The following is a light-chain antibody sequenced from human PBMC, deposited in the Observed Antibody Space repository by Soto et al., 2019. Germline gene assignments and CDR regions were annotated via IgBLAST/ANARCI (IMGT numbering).Light chain of an antibody. CDR3: SSCTNICPRV. J-gene: IGLJ2*01. V-gene: IGLV2-14*03. CDR1: SSDVGGYNY. CDR2: DVS. Sequence: QSALTQPASVSGSPGQSITISCTGTSSDVGGYNYVSWYQQHPGKAPKLMIYDVSNRPSGVSNRFSGSKSGNTASLTISGLQADDEAEYHCSSCTNICPRVFGGGTKLTVL.